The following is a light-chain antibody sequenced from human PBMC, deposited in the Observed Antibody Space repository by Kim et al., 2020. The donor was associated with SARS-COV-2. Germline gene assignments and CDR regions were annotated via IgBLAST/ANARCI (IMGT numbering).Light chain of an antibody. J-gene: IGKJ2*01. CDR3: QQYSNWPYT. V-gene: IGKV3-15*01. Sequence: SVSPGERATLSCRASPSVSSNLAWYQQRPGQAPRLLIYGASTRATGIPARFSGSGSGTEFTLTISSLQSEDFAVYYCQQYSNWPYTFGQGTKLEI. CDR1: PSVSSN. CDR2: GAS.